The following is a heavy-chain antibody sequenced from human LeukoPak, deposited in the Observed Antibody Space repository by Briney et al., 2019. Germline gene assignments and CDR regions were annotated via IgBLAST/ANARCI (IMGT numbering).Heavy chain of an antibody. CDR2: IKQDGSKK. D-gene: IGHD3-22*01. Sequence: GGSLRLSCAASEFTFSKYWMSWVRQAPGKGLEGVADIKQDGSKKYYVDSVKGRFTISRQNAKNSLFLQMNSLRAEDTAVYYCAKKPHPYYYDSSGYYFDYWGQGTLVTVSS. CDR1: EFTFSKYW. CDR3: AKKPHPYYYDSSGYYFDY. V-gene: IGHV3-7*03. J-gene: IGHJ4*02.